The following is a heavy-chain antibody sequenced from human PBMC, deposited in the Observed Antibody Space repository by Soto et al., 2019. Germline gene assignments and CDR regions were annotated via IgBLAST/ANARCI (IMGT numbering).Heavy chain of an antibody. Sequence: QVQLVESGGGVVQPGTSLRLSCAASGFLFRNYVMHWVRQSPAKGLEWLAVISFDGANIFYAGAAKGRFTISRDNSKQTLYLQLDSLRPEDTGVYFCARDPYGGYIFDSWGQGTQVTLSS. V-gene: IGHV3-30-3*01. CDR2: ISFDGANI. D-gene: IGHD5-12*01. CDR1: GFLFRNYV. CDR3: ARDPYGGYIFDS. J-gene: IGHJ4*02.